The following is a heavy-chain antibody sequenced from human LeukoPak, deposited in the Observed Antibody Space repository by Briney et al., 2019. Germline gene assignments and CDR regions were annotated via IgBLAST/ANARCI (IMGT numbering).Heavy chain of an antibody. D-gene: IGHD3-16*01. J-gene: IGHJ5*02. CDR1: GYTFIGHY. CDR3: ARASFWESPVNWFDP. V-gene: IGHV1-2*07. CDR2: INPKNGGA. Sequence: GASVKVSCKTSGYTFIGHYMHWVRQAPGQGLEWMGWINPKNGGANYAPRFRGRVTMTRDRSTSTVYMELTRLTSDDTAVYYCARASFWESPVNWFDPWGQGTLVTVSS.